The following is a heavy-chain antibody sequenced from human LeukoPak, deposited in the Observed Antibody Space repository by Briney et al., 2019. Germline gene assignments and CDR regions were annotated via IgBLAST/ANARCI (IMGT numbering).Heavy chain of an antibody. CDR1: GYTFTSYD. CDR2: MNPNSGNT. Sequence: GASVKVSCKASGYTFTSYDINWVRQATGQGLEWMGWMNPNSGNTGYAQKFQGRGTMTRNTSISTAYMELSSLRSEDTAVYYCASSIAVAASADAFDIWGQGTMVTVSS. V-gene: IGHV1-8*01. D-gene: IGHD6-19*01. CDR3: ASSIAVAASADAFDI. J-gene: IGHJ3*02.